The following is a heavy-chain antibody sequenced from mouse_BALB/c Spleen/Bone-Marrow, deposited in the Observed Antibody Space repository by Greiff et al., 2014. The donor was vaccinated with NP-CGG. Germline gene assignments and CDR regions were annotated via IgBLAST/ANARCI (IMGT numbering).Heavy chain of an antibody. D-gene: IGHD2-14*01. V-gene: IGHV1S135*01. Sequence: VQLQQSGPELVKPGASVKVSCKASGYSFTDYNMYCVKQSHGKSLEWIGYIDPYNGDTTYNPKFKGKATLTVDKSSSTAFIHRNSLASEDAEVYYGTRYYRYDYWYFDVWGTGTTVTVSS. CDR3: TRYYRYDYWYFDV. J-gene: IGHJ1*03. CDR1: GYSFTDYN. CDR2: IDPYNGDT.